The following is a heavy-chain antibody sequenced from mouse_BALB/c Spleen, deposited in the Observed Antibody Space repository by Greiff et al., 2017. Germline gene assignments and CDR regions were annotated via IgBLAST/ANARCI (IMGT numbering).Heavy chain of an antibody. D-gene: IGHD1-1*01. J-gene: IGHJ2*01. V-gene: IGHV5-6-5*01. CDR3: ARGRDYGSSYLFDY. Sequence: EVNVVESGGGLVKPGGSLKLSCAASGFTFSSYAMSWVRQTPEKRLEWVASISSGGSTYYPDSVKGRFTISRDNARNILYLQMSSLRSEDTAMYYCARGRDYGSSYLFDYWGQGTTLTVSS. CDR1: GFTFSSYA. CDR2: ISSGGST.